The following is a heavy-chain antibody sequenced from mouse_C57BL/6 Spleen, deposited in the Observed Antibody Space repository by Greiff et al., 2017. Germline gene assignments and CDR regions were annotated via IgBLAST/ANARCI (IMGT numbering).Heavy chain of an antibody. CDR2: INPNIGGT. Sequence: VQLQQSGPELVKPGASVKLPCTASGYTFTDYNMDWVKQRHGKSLEWIGDINPNIGGTIYNQKLKGKTTLTVDKSSSTAYMELRRLTSEDTAVYYCARGANWEGLGFADWGQGTLVTVSA. J-gene: IGHJ3*01. D-gene: IGHD4-1*01. V-gene: IGHV1-18*01. CDR1: GYTFTDYN. CDR3: ARGANWEGLGFAD.